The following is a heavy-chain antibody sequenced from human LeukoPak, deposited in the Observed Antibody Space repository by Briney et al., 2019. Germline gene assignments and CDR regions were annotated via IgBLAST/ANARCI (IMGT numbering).Heavy chain of an antibody. CDR3: AGLATVTTVNWFDP. V-gene: IGHV4-34*01. D-gene: IGHD4-17*01. CDR1: GGSFTVYY. J-gene: IGHJ5*02. CDR2: INHGGST. Sequence: SETLSLTCAVYGGSFTVYYSSWIRQPPGKGLEWVGEINHGGSTNYNPSLQSRVTISVQTSMNQFSLKLRSMTGAATAGYYCAGLATVTTVNWFDPWGQGTLVTVSS.